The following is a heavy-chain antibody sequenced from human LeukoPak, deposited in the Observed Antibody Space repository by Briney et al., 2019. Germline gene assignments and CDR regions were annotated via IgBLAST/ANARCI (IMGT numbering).Heavy chain of an antibody. J-gene: IGHJ4*02. CDR1: LDSTTSNF. CDR2: IHRSGSP. CDR3: AREILGGSNPGAY. D-gene: IGHD4/OR15-4a*01. Sequence: SETLSLTCTVSLDSTTSNFWSWVRQPPGKGLEWIGEIHRSGSPNYNPSLQSRVTISIDRSRNQIVLELSSVTAADTAFYYCAREILGGSNPGAYWGQGTLVTVSS. V-gene: IGHV4-4*02.